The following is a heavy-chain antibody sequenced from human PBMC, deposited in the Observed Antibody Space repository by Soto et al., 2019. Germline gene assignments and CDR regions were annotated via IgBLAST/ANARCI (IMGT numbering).Heavy chain of an antibody. CDR3: ARSRGSYYSNFDS. CDR2: VIPILGAS. D-gene: IGHD3-10*01. Sequence: GASVQVSCKASADTFTGYTVTWVRQAPGQGLEWVGRVIPILGASNFAQKFQGRVTISADKSTDTAYMVLTGLTSEDTAVYYCARSRGSYYSNFDSWGQGTLVTSPQ. J-gene: IGHJ4*02. V-gene: IGHV1-69*08. CDR1: ADTFTGYT.